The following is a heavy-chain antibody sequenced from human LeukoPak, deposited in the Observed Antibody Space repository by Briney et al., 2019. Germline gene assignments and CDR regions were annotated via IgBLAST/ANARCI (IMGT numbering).Heavy chain of an antibody. CDR3: ARDFTPYYYGSGSLSY. V-gene: IGHV3-48*03. D-gene: IGHD3-10*01. CDR2: ISSSGSTI. CDR1: GSTFRSYE. Sequence: GGSLRLSWAAAGSTFRSYEMDWVRQAPGKGLEWVSYISSSGSTIYYADSVKGRYNISRDNAKHSLYLQMNSLRAEDTAVYYCARDFTPYYYGSGSLSYWGQGTLVTVSS. J-gene: IGHJ4*02.